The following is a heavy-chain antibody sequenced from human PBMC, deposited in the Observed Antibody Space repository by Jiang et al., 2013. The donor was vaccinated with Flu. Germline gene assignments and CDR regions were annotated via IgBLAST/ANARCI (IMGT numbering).Heavy chain of an antibody. D-gene: IGHD4-17*01. Sequence: GPGLVKPSETLSLTCTVSGGSISSSSYYWGWIRQPPGKGLEWIGSIYYSGSTYYNPSLKSRVTISVDTSKNQFSLKLSSVTAADTAVYYCAGCRTVTPSNWLFDPWGQGTLVTVSS. CDR2: IYYSGST. J-gene: IGHJ5*02. CDR1: GGSISSSSYY. CDR3: AGCRTVTPSNWLFDP. V-gene: IGHV4-39*01.